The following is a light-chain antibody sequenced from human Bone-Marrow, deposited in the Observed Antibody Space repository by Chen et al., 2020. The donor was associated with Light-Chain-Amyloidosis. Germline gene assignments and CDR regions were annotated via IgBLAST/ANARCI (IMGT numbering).Light chain of an antibody. CDR1: QSVSSSY. CDR3: QHYDSLLT. Sequence: EIVLTQSPGTLSLSPGESATVSCRASQSVSSSYVAWYQQKSGQAPRLLIHGASTRATGIPVRFSGRGSGTDFTLSITRVEAEDFAVYYCQHYDSLLTFGQGTRLDIK. CDR2: GAS. J-gene: IGKJ5*01. V-gene: IGKV3-20*01.